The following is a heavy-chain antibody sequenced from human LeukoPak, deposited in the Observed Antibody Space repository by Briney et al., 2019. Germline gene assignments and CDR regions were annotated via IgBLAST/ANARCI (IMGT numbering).Heavy chain of an antibody. Sequence: ASVKVSCKASGYTFTNYTITWVRQAPGQGLEWMGWISAYNGNTNYAQKLQGRVTMTTDTSTSTAYMELRSLRSDDTAVYYCARVVGATVDDIWGQGTMVTVSS. J-gene: IGHJ3*02. V-gene: IGHV1-18*01. D-gene: IGHD1-26*01. CDR2: ISAYNGNT. CDR1: GYTFTNYT. CDR3: ARVVGATVDDI.